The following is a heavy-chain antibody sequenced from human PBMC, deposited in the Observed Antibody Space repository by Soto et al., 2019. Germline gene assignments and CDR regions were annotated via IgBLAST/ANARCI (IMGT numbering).Heavy chain of an antibody. J-gene: IGHJ4*02. CDR3: TKGPIFGVVTHYFDS. D-gene: IGHD3-3*01. CDR1: GFTFSSYA. CDR2: VSGGGDGT. Sequence: EVQLLESGGGLVQPGGYLRLSCAASGFTFSSYAMNWVRQAPGKGLEWVSSVSGGGDGTYYADSAKARFTISRDNSKNPLYLQMNGLRAQDTAVYFCTKGPIFGVVTHYFDSWGQGTLVTVSS. V-gene: IGHV3-23*01.